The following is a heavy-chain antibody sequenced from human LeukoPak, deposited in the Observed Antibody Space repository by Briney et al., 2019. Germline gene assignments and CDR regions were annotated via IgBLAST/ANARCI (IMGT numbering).Heavy chain of an antibody. CDR1: GFTFSSYE. D-gene: IGHD4-17*01. CDR3: ARPYRDYYYVFDY. V-gene: IGHV3-48*03. CDR2: ISSSGSTI. J-gene: IGHJ4*02. Sequence: GGSLRLSCAASGFTFSSYEMNWVRQAPGKGLEWVSYISSSGSTIHYADSVKGRFTISRDNAKNSLYLQMNSLTAADTAVYYCARPYRDYYYVFDYWGQGTLVTVSS.